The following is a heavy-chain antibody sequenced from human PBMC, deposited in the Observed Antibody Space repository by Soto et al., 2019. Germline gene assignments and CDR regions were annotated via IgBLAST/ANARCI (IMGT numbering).Heavy chain of an antibody. J-gene: IGHJ6*02. V-gene: IGHV1-69*02. Sequence: QVQLVQSGAEVKKPGSSVKVSCKASGGTFSSYTISWVRQAPGQGLEWMGRIIPILGIANYAQKFQGRVTSTXXKXTXXAYMGLSSLRSEDTAVYYCARCSPGTAYYYYGMDVWGQGTTVTVSS. CDR1: GGTFSSYT. CDR3: ARCSPGTAYYYYGMDV. D-gene: IGHD6-13*01. CDR2: IIPILGIA.